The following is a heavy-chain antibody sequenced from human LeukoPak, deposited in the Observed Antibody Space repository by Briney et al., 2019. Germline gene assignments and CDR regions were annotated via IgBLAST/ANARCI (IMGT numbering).Heavy chain of an antibody. Sequence: SVKVSCKASGGTFSSYAISWVRQAPGQGLEWMGGIIPIFGTANYAQKFQGRVTITADESTSTAYMELSSLRSEDTAVYYCARGPLTTMIVVVITAWDYYYMDVWGKGTTVTVSS. J-gene: IGHJ6*03. CDR1: GGTFSSYA. CDR3: ARGPLTTMIVVVITAWDYYYMDV. D-gene: IGHD3-22*01. V-gene: IGHV1-69*13. CDR2: IIPIFGTA.